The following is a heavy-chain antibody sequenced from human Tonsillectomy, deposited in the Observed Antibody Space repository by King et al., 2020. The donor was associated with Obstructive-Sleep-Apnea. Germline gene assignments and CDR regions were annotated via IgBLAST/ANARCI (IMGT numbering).Heavy chain of an antibody. D-gene: IGHD2-21*02. CDR2: IIVNGGRT. V-gene: IGHV3-23*04. CDR1: GFSFSNFC. Sequence: VQLVESGGGLVQGSLRLSCAASGFSFSNFCMSWGRQAPGKGLEWVSTIIVNGGRTYYADSVKGRFTISRDNSKNTVYLQMNSLRAEDTAVYYCARMAYCGGDCYFGAFDIWGQGTMVTFSS. CDR3: ARMAYCGGDCYFGAFDI. J-gene: IGHJ3*02.